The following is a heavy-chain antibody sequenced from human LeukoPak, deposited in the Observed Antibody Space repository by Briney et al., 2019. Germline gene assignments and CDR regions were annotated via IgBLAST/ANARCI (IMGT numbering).Heavy chain of an antibody. V-gene: IGHV3-33*01. CDR2: IWYDGSNK. Sequence: GGSLRLSCAASGFTFSSYGMHWVRQAPGKGLEWVAVIWYDGSNKYYADSVKGRFTISRDNSKNTLYLQMNSLRAEDTAVYYCARDFDGSAYDYWGQGTLVTVSS. CDR1: GFTFSSYG. D-gene: IGHD3-10*01. J-gene: IGHJ4*02. CDR3: ARDFDGSAYDY.